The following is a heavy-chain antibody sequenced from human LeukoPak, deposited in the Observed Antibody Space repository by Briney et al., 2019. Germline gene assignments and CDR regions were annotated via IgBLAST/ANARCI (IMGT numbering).Heavy chain of an antibody. V-gene: IGHV3-23*01. D-gene: IGHD2-21*02. CDR1: GFTFSSYA. CDR3: AKGEHIVVVTATFDY. Sequence: GGSLRLSCAASGFTFSSYAMSWVRQAPGKGLEWVSAISGSGGSTYYADSVKGRFTISRDNSKNTLYLQLNSLRAEDTAVYYCAKGEHIVVVTATFDYWGQGTLVTVSS. J-gene: IGHJ4*02. CDR2: ISGSGGST.